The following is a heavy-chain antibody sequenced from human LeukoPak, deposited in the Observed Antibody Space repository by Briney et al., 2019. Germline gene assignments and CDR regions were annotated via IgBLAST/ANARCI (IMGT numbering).Heavy chain of an antibody. V-gene: IGHV3-21*01. CDR1: GFTFSSYS. J-gene: IGHJ4*02. CDR3: ARDLRGYSGYDYPGYYFDY. CDR2: IGSSSSYI. D-gene: IGHD5-12*01. Sequence: GGSLRLSCAASGFTFSSYSMNWVRHAPGKGLEWVSSIGSSSSYIYYADSVKGRFTISRDNAKNSLYLQMNSLRAEDTAVYYCARDLRGYSGYDYPGYYFDYWGQGTLVTVSS.